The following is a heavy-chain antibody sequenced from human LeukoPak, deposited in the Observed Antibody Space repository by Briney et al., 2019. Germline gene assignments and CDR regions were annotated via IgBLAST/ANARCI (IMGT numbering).Heavy chain of an antibody. CDR3: ARGRPMVRGIPILDC. J-gene: IGHJ4*02. Sequence: ASVKVSCRASGYTFTSYDINWVRQATGQGLEWIGWMNPNSGNTGYAQKFQGRVTMTRNTSISTAYMELSSLRSEDTAVYYCARGRPMVRGIPILDCWGQGTLVTVSS. CDR2: MNPNSGNT. V-gene: IGHV1-8*01. CDR1: GYTFTSYD. D-gene: IGHD3-10*01.